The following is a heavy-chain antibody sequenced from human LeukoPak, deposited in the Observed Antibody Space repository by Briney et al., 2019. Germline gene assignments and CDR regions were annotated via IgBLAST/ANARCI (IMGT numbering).Heavy chain of an antibody. V-gene: IGHV3-23*01. CDR3: ARKRPNYFDY. Sequence: GGSLRLSCAASGFTFSSYSMNWVRQAPGKGLEWVSGISGSGDSTYYADSVKGRFTISRDNSKNTVYLQMNSLRAEDTALYYCARKRPNYFDYWGQGTLVTVSS. CDR1: GFTFSSYS. CDR2: ISGSGDST. J-gene: IGHJ4*02.